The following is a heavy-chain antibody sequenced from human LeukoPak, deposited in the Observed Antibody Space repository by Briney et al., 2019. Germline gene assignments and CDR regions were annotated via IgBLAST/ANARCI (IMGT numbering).Heavy chain of an antibody. J-gene: IGHJ4*02. V-gene: IGHV3-21*01. CDR1: GFTFSSYS. CDR2: ISSSSSYI. CDR3: ARVGGLGYCSSTSCSPYYYFDY. Sequence: PGGSLRLSCAASGFTFSSYSMNWVRQAPGKGLEWVSSISSSSSYIYYADSVKGRFTISRDNAKNSPYLQMNSLRAEDTAVYYCARVGGLGYCSSTSCSPYYYFDYWGQGTLVTVSS. D-gene: IGHD2-2*01.